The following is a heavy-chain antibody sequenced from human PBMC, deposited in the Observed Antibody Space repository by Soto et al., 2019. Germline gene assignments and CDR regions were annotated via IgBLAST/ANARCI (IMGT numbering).Heavy chain of an antibody. D-gene: IGHD2-15*01. V-gene: IGHV1-8*02. Sequence: QVHLVQSGAEVKKPGASVKVSCEASGYSFTVFDIHWVRQAPGQGFDWMGWLNPRTGDTACAPPFQGRLTMTRDTYISTAYIELSSLTSDDASVYSCVRQPGGVATPGDDYWGQGTLVTVSS. J-gene: IGHJ4*02. CDR3: VRQPGGVATPGDDY. CDR1: GYSFTVFD. CDR2: LNPRTGDT.